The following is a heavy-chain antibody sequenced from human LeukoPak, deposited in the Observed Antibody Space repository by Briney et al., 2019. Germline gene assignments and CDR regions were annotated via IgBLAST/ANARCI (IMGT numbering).Heavy chain of an antibody. CDR2: VDTTGRHI. CDR3: ARDVAFWSGYPFDY. Sequence: GGSLRLSCGASGFTFNRHNIHWVRQAPGKALEWVSSVDTTGRHIYYADSVRGRFTISRDDANDSVPLQMNSLRAEDTAVYYCARDVAFWSGYPFDYWGQGTLVTVSS. V-gene: IGHV3-21*01. D-gene: IGHD3-3*01. J-gene: IGHJ4*02. CDR1: GFTFNRHN.